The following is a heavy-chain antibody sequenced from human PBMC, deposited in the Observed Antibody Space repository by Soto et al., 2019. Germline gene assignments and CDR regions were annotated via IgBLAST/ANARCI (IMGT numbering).Heavy chain of an antibody. D-gene: IGHD2-15*01. CDR2: IITSFGTA. J-gene: IGHJ6*02. CDR1: GGTFSSYA. CDR3: AREGVVVAANYCYGMDV. V-gene: IGHV1-69*12. Sequence: QVQLVQSGAEVKKPGSSVKVSCKASGGTFSSYAISWVRQAPGQGLAWMGGIITSFGTANYAQKFQGRVTITADESTSTAYMALSSLRSEDTAVYYGAREGVVVAANYCYGMDVWGQGTTVTVSS.